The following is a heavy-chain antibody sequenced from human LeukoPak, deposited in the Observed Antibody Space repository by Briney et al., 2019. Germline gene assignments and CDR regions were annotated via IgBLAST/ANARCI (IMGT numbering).Heavy chain of an antibody. CDR1: GGSISSYY. J-gene: IGHJ4*02. V-gene: IGHV4-59*01. Sequence: NPSETLSLTCTVSGGSISSYYWSWIRQPPGKGLEWIGYIYYSGSTNYNPSLKSRVTISVDTSKNQFSLKLSSVTAADTAVYYCARGREYYYDSSGYYYFDYWGQGTLVTVSS. CDR3: ARGREYYYDSSGYYYFDY. CDR2: IYYSGST. D-gene: IGHD3-22*01.